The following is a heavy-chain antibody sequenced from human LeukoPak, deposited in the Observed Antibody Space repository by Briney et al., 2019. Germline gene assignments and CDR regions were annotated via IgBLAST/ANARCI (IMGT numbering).Heavy chain of an antibody. J-gene: IGHJ4*02. V-gene: IGHV1-2*02. D-gene: IGHD3-10*01. CDR1: GYTFTGYY. CDR2: INPNSGGT. CDR3: ATAFKYGSGSYYFDY. Sequence: ASVTVSCKASGYTFTGYYMHWVRQAPGQGLAWMGWINPNSGGTNYAQKFQGRVTMTRDTSISTAYMELSRLRSDDTAVYYCATAFKYGSGSYYFDYWGQGTLVTVSS.